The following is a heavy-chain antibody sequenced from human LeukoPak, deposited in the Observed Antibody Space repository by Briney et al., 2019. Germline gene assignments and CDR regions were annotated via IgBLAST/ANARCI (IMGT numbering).Heavy chain of an antibody. J-gene: IGHJ4*02. CDR1: GFTFSGYG. V-gene: IGHV3-33*01. Sequence: GGSLRLSCAASGFTFSGYGMHWVRQAPGKGLGGVAVIWYDGSSKYYADSVKGRFTISRDNPKNTLYLQMNSLRAEDTAVYYCARELPPLVKFYFDHWGQGTLVTVSS. D-gene: IGHD1-26*01. CDR2: IWYDGSSK. CDR3: ARELPPLVKFYFDH.